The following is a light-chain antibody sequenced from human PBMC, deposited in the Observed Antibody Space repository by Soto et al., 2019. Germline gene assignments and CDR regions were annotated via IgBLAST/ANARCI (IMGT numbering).Light chain of an antibody. CDR2: DAS. V-gene: IGKV1-33*01. CDR3: QHYNSYSEA. J-gene: IGKJ1*01. Sequence: DIQMTQSPSSLSASVGDRVTITCQASQDIDKFLNWYQQKPGKAPKLLIDDASNLGTGVPSRFSGSGSGTDFTFTISSLQPEDVATYYCQHYNSYSEAFGQGTKVELK. CDR1: QDIDKF.